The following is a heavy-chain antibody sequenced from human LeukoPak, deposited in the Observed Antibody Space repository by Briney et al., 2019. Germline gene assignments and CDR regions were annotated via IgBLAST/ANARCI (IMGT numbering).Heavy chain of an antibody. CDR3: ARVQPDNNDEYNWFDP. CDR1: GFTFNSYA. CDR2: ISGTSGTT. J-gene: IGHJ5*02. Sequence: GGSLRLSCAASGFTFNSYAMTWVRQGAGRGLEWVSTISGTSGTTNYADPVEGRFSISRDDSKNTLYLQMTSLRVEDTAVYFCARVQPDNNDEYNWFDPWGQGTQVTVSS. V-gene: IGHV3-23*01. D-gene: IGHD1-1*01.